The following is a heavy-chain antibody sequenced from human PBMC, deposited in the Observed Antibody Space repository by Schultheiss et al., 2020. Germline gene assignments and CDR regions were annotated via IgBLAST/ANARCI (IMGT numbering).Heavy chain of an antibody. Sequence: ASVKVSCKVSGYTLTELSMHWVRQAPGKGLEWMGGFDPEDGETIYAQKFQGRVTMTEDTSTDTAYMELSSLRSEDTAVYYCATLFGGSGWPRDAFDIWGQGTMVTVS. V-gene: IGHV1-24*01. J-gene: IGHJ3*02. CDR3: ATLFGGSGWPRDAFDI. D-gene: IGHD6-19*01. CDR2: FDPEDGET. CDR1: GYTLTELS.